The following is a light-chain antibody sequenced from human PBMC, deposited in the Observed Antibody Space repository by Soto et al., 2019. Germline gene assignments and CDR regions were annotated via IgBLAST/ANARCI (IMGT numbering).Light chain of an antibody. V-gene: IGKV3-20*01. CDR3: HHYGGSPIP. CDR2: GAS. J-gene: IGKJ5*01. CDR1: QSVSSY. Sequence: EIVLTQSPATLPLSPGEIATLSFRSSQSVSSYLAWYQPKPGQAPRLLIYGASTRATGIPDRFSGSGSGTDFTLTISRLEPEDFAVYYCHHYGGSPIPFAQGTRLEIK.